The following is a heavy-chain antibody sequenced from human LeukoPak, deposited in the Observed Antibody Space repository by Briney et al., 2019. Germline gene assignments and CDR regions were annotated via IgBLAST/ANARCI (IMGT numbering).Heavy chain of an antibody. J-gene: IGHJ5*02. CDR1: GYSFTNYW. V-gene: IGHV5-10-1*01. D-gene: IGHD6-19*01. Sequence: GESLKISCKGSGYSFTNYWISWVRQMAEKGLEWMGRIDPSDSYTNYSPSFQGHVTISADKSISTAYLQWSSLKASDTAIYYCARGALAGTTEWVSWGQGTLVTVSS. CDR2: IDPSDSYT. CDR3: ARGALAGTTEWVS.